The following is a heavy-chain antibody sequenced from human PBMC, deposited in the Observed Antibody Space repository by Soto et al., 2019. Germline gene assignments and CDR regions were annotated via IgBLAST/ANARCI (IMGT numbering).Heavy chain of an antibody. Sequence: EVQLLESGGKLVQPGGSLTLSCAASGFTFSTYAMAWVRQAPGKGLEWVSGVSASGLNTDYADPVKGRFYISRDNSKNTVSLHMNSLRAEDTALYYRAKDRPRRTSGYVFEYWGQGTPVTVSS. D-gene: IGHD5-18*01. CDR3: AKDRPRRTSGYVFEY. CDR1: GFTFSTYA. V-gene: IGHV3-23*01. J-gene: IGHJ4*02. CDR2: VSASGLNT.